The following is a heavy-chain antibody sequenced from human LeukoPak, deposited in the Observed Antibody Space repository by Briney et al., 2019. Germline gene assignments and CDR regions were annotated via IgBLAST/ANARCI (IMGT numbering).Heavy chain of an antibody. CDR2: IYYSGST. V-gene: IGHV4-39*07. CDR1: GGSISSSSYY. J-gene: IGHJ4*02. CDR3: ARVQPNLANYYGSGSFDY. Sequence: PSETLSLTCTVSGGSISSSSYYWGWIRQPPGKGLEWIGSIYYSGSTYYNPSLKSRVTISVDTSKNQFSLKLSSVTAADTAVYYCARVQPNLANYYGSGSFDYWGQGTLVTVSS. D-gene: IGHD3-10*01.